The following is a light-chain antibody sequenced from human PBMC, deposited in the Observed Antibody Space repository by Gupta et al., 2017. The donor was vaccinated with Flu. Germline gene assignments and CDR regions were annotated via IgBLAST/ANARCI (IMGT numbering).Light chain of an antibody. V-gene: IGLV3-19*01. J-gene: IGLJ2*01. CDR3: NFRDNSGDRVV. CDR1: SLRSFY. CDR2: NKN. Sequence: SSELTQDPAVSVALGQTVTITCQGDSLRSFYATWYQQKPGQAPILVIYNKNNRPSGIPDRFSASSAGNTASLTITEAQAEDEADYYWNFRDNSGDRVVFGGGTKLTVL.